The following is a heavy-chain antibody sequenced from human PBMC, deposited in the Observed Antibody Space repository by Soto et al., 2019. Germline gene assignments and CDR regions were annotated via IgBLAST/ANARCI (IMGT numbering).Heavy chain of an antibody. V-gene: IGHV3-15*01. CDR1: GVTFSNAW. Sequence: GGSLRLSCAASGVTFSNAWMSWVRQATGKGLEWVGRIKSKTDGGTTDYAAPVKGRFTISRDDSKNTLYLQMNSLKTEDTAVYYCTSHKRNKYCSSTSCYYVKGIYYFDYWGQGTLVTVSS. CDR3: TSHKRNKYCSSTSCYYVKGIYYFDY. D-gene: IGHD2-2*01. J-gene: IGHJ4*02. CDR2: IKSKTDGGTT.